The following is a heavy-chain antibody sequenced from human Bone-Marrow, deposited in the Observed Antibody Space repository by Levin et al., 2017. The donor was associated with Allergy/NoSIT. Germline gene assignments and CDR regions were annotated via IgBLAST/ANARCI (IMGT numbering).Heavy chain of an antibody. J-gene: IGHJ2*01. CDR3: ARDWYDWYFDL. V-gene: IGHV3-72*01. CDR1: GFTFSDHY. CDR2: TRNKANSYTT. D-gene: IGHD6-13*01. Sequence: GGPLRLSCAASGFTFSDHYMDWVRQAPGKGLEWVGRTRNKANSYTTEYAASVKGRFTISRDDSKNSLYLQMNSLKTEDTAVYYCARDWYDWYFDLWGRGTLVTVSS.